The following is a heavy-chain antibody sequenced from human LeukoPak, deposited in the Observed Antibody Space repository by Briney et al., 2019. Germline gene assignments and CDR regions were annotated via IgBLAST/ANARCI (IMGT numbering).Heavy chain of an antibody. CDR2: INHSGST. J-gene: IGHJ4*02. Sequence: PSGTLSLTCAVYGGSFSGYYWSWIRQPPGKGLEWIGEINHSGSTNYNPSLKSRVTISVDTSKNQFSLKLSSVTAADTAVYYCARGPLGSSGRVYWGQGTLVTVSS. CDR1: GGSFSGYY. V-gene: IGHV4-34*01. CDR3: ARGPLGSSGRVY. D-gene: IGHD6-6*01.